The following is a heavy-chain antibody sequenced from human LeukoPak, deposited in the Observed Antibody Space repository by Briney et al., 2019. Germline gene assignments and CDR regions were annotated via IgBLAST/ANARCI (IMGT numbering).Heavy chain of an antibody. D-gene: IGHD6-13*01. V-gene: IGHV3-64*01. CDR1: GFTFSSYA. J-gene: IGHJ3*02. Sequence: GGSLRLSCAAPGFTFSSYAMHWVRQAPGKGLEYVSAISSNGGSTYYANSVKGRFTISRDNSKNTLYLQMGSLRAEDMAVYYCARAFKLAASAFDAFDIWGQGTMVTVSS. CDR3: ARAFKLAASAFDAFDI. CDR2: ISSNGGST.